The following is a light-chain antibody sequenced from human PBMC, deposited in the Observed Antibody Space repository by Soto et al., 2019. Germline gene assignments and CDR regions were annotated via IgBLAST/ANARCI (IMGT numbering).Light chain of an antibody. J-gene: IGKJ3*01. CDR2: GAS. CDR1: QSVSSSY. CDR3: QQYGSSPRFT. Sequence: EIVLTQSPGTLSLSPGERATLSCRASQSVSSSYLAWYQQKPGQAPRLLIYGASSRATGIPDRFSGSGSGTDFPLTISRLEPEDFAVYYCQQYGSSPRFTFGPGTKVAIK. V-gene: IGKV3-20*01.